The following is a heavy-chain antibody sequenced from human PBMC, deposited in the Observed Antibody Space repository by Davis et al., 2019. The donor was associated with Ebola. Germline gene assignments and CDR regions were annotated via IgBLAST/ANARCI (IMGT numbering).Heavy chain of an antibody. CDR1: GYTFTSYF. D-gene: IGHD7-27*01. Sequence: ASVKVSCKASGYTFTSYFMHWVRQAPGQGLAWMGVINPSGGGTTYAQKFQGRVPLTRDTSTSTVYMELSSLTSGDTAVCSCARATGDGGGMDVWGKGTTVTVSS. CDR2: INPSGGGT. J-gene: IGHJ6*04. CDR3: ARATGDGGGMDV. V-gene: IGHV1-46*01.